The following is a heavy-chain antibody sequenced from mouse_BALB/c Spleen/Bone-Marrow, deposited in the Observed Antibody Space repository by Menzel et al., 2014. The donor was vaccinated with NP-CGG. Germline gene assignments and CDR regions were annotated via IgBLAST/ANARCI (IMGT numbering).Heavy chain of an antibody. CDR3: AGNYWYFDV. V-gene: IGHV3-2*02. Sequence: EVKLVESGPGLVKPSQSLSLTCTVTGYSITSDYAWHWIRQFPGNKLEWMGYISYSGSTSYNPSLKSRISITRDTSKNQFFLQLNSVATEDTATYYCAGNYWYFDVWGAGTTVTVSS. CDR1: GYSITSDYA. J-gene: IGHJ1*01. D-gene: IGHD2-1*01. CDR2: ISYSGST.